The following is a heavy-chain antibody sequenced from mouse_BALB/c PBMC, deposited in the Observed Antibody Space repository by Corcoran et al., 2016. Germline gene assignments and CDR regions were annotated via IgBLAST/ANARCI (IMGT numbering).Heavy chain of an antibody. CDR2: INPYNGGT. CDR1: GYSITDYS. Sequence: EVQLQQSGPELVKHVASMKISSKASGYSITDYSMHWVEQSHGTKLEWSGLINPYNGGTSYNQKFKGKATLTVDKSSSTAYMELISLTSEYSAVYYCARNSYLFDYWGQGTTLTVSS. V-gene: IGHV1-19*01. J-gene: IGHJ2*01. D-gene: IGHD1-1*01. CDR3: ARNSYLFDY.